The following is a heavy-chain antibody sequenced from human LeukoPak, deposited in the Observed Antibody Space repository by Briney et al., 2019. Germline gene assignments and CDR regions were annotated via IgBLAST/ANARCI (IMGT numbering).Heavy chain of an antibody. CDR3: ARERIDCSSTSCYGGGSDY. CDR2: INTDGSST. V-gene: IGHV3-74*01. J-gene: IGHJ4*02. Sequence: PGGSLGLSCAASGFTFSSHWMYWVSQAPGKGLVWVSRINTDGSSTSYADSVKGRFTISRDNAKNTLHLQMNSLRAEDTAVYYCARERIDCSSTSCYGGGSDYWGQGTLVTVSS. CDR1: GFTFSSHW. D-gene: IGHD2-2*01.